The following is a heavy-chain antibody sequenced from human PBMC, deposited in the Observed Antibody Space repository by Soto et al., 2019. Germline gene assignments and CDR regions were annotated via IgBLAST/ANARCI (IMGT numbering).Heavy chain of an antibody. CDR1: GGSISSYY. CDR3: AKQGYSYGSPNYFAY. J-gene: IGHJ4*02. V-gene: IGHV4-59*08. CDR2: IYYSGST. D-gene: IGHD5-18*01. Sequence: SGTLSLTCTVSGGSISSYYWSWIRQPPGKGLEWIGYIYYSGSTNYNPSLKSRVTISVDTSKNQFSLKLSSVTAADTAVYYCAKQGYSYGSPNYFAYWGQGTLVTVSS.